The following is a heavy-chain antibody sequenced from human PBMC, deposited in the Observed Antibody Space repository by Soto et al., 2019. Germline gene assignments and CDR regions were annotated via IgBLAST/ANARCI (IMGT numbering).Heavy chain of an antibody. D-gene: IGHD2-2*02. CDR1: GFTFSDYG. Sequence: QVQLVESGGGGVQPGRSLRLSCAASGFTFSDYGMHWVRQAPGKGLEWVAVISYDSTNKYYGDSVKGRFTISRDNSKNTLYLQMNSLRAEDRVVYYCEKDHGFGEFQLLYSSCYGLAVWGQGTTVTVSS. J-gene: IGHJ6*02. CDR2: ISYDSTNK. V-gene: IGHV3-30*18. CDR3: EKDHGFGEFQLLYSSCYGLAV.